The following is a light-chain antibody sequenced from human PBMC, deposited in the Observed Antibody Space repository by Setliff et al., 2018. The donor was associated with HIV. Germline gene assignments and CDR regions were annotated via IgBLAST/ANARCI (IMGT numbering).Light chain of an antibody. J-gene: IGLJ1*01. CDR1: NSGSKS. CDR3: QVWDGNSDHYV. CDR2: DDN. V-gene: IGLV3-21*03. Sequence: SYELTQPPSVSVAPGKTAKITCGGNNSGSKSVHWYQQKPGQAPVLVVYDDNDRPSGIPERFSDSNSGNTATLTISRVEAGYEADYYCQVWDGNSDHYVFGTGTKVTVL.